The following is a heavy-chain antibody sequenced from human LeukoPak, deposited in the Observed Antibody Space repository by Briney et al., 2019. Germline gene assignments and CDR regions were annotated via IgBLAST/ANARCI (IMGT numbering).Heavy chain of an antibody. CDR1: GGTFSNYA. V-gene: IGHV1-69*06. CDR2: IIPIFGTA. Sequence: GASVKVSCKASGGTFSNYAISWVRQAPGQGLEWMGGIIPIFGTANYAQKFRGRVTITADKSTRTAYMEVSSLRSEDTAVYYCAGGGYYDSSGLDYYYYMDVWGKGTTVTVSS. CDR3: AGGGYYDSSGLDYYYYMDV. D-gene: IGHD3-22*01. J-gene: IGHJ6*03.